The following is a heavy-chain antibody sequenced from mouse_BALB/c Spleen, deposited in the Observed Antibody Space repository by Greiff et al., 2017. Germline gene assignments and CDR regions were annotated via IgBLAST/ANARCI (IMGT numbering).Heavy chain of an antibody. Sequence: EVQRVESGGGLVQPGGSRKLSCAASGFTFSSFGMHWVRQAPEKGLEWVAYISSGSSTIYYADTVKGRFTISRDNPKNTLFLQMTSLRSEDTAMYYCASEDGNLFAYWGQGTLVTVSA. CDR2: ISSGSSTI. D-gene: IGHD2-1*01. CDR1: GFTFSSFG. V-gene: IGHV5-17*02. J-gene: IGHJ3*01. CDR3: ASEDGNLFAY.